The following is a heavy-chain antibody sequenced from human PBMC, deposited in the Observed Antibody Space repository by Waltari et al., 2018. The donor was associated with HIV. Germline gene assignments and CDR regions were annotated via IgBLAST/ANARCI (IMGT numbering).Heavy chain of an antibody. D-gene: IGHD5-12*01. CDR1: GFTFSSYA. V-gene: IGHV3-30*04. CDR2: ISYDGSNK. Sequence: QVQLVESGGGVVQPGRSLRLSCAASGFTFSSYAMHWVRQAPGKGLEWVAVISYDGSNKYYADSVKGRFTISRDNSKTTLYLQMNSLRAEDTAVYYCAGSVTTINYYYYGMDVWGQGTTVTVSS. J-gene: IGHJ6*02. CDR3: AGSVTTINYYYYGMDV.